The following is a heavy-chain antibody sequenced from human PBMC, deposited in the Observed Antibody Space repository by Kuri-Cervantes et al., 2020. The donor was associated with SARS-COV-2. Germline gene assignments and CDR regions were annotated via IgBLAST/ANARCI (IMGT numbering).Heavy chain of an antibody. D-gene: IGHD4-11*01. CDR1: GGSFSGYY. CDR3: ARHWREMTTVTTYHWFDP. V-gene: IGHV4-34*01. Sequence: SETLSLTCAVYGGSFSGYYWSWIRQPPGKGLEWIGEINHSGSTNYNPSLKSRVTISVDTSKNQFSLKLSSVTAADTAVYYCARHWREMTTVTTYHWFDPCGQGTLVTSSS. CDR2: INHSGST. J-gene: IGHJ5*02.